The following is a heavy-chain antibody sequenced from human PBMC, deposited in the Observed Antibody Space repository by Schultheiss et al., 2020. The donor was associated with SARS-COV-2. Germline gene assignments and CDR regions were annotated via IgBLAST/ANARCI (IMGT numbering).Heavy chain of an antibody. CDR1: GYTFTGYY. Sequence: ASVKVSCKASGYTFTGYYMHWVRQAPGQGLEWMGWINPNSGGTNYAQKIQGRVTMTRDTSISTAYMELSRLRSDDTAVYYCARDRGSWMVRGVIIDNWFDPWGQGSLVTV. J-gene: IGHJ5*02. CDR2: INPNSGGT. D-gene: IGHD3-10*01. V-gene: IGHV1-2*02. CDR3: ARDRGSWMVRGVIIDNWFDP.